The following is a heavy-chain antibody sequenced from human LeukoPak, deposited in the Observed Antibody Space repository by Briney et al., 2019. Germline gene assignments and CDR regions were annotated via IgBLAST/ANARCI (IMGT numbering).Heavy chain of an antibody. Sequence: ASVKVSCKASGYTFTGYYMHWVRQAPGQGLEWMGWINPNSGGTNYAQKFQGRVTISVDTSKNQFSLKLRSVTAADTAVYYCARVSGYHWESFYDYWGQGTLVTVSS. J-gene: IGHJ4*02. CDR1: GYTFTGYY. V-gene: IGHV1-2*02. D-gene: IGHD5-12*01. CDR2: INPNSGGT. CDR3: ARVSGYHWESFYDY.